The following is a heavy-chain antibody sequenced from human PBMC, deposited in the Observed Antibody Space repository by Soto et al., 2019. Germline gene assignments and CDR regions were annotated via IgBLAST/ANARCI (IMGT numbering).Heavy chain of an antibody. J-gene: IGHJ4*02. CDR3: ARGAIRGYSYGHSDY. Sequence: GGSLRLSCAASDFSFSSYTMDWVRQAPGKGLQWVSSISITGSYIYYADSVKGRFAISRDNAQNSLYLHMNSLRAEDTALYYCARGAIRGYSYGHSDYWGQGTLVTVSS. CDR2: ISITGSYI. D-gene: IGHD5-18*01. CDR1: DFSFSSYT. V-gene: IGHV3-21*01.